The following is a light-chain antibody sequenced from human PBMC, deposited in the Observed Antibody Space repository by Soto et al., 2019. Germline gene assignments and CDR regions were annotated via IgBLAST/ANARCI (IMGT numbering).Light chain of an antibody. CDR1: QSVSSN. CDR2: GTS. Sequence: IVMTQSSATLSVSPGERATLSCRASQSVSSNLAWYQQKPGQAPRLLIYGTSTRATGIPARFSGSGSGTEFTLTISSLQSEDFAFYDSQKYNNYPPCTFGHVTKAE. CDR3: QKYNNYPPCT. J-gene: IGKJ1*01. V-gene: IGKV3-15*01.